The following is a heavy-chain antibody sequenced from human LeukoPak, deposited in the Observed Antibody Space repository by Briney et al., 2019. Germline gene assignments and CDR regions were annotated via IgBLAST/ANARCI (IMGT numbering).Heavy chain of an antibody. CDR1: GFTFSSYA. V-gene: IGHV3-7*01. D-gene: IGHD3-3*01. CDR3: ATDRGWRTSGYYLYYFEY. CDR2: IKHDGSEK. J-gene: IGHJ4*02. Sequence: PGGSLRLSCAASGFTFSSYAMGWVRQAPGKGLEWVASIKHDGSEKYYVDSVRGRFTISRDNTKNLLYLQMSSLRAEDTAVYYCATDRGWRTSGYYLYYFEYWGQGTLVTFSS.